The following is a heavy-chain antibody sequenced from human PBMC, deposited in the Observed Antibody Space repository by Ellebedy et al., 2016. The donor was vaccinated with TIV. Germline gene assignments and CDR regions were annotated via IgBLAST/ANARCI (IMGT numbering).Heavy chain of an antibody. CDR1: GYSFTSHG. D-gene: IGHD5-24*01. CDR3: ARGAMALS. Sequence: AASVKVSCKASGYSFTSHGITWVRQAPGQGLQWMGWVTAYNRDTYYAQNFQGRVTFTTDTSSSTAYLELRSLTSHDTGEYYCARGAMALSWGQGTLVTVSS. V-gene: IGHV1-18*01. J-gene: IGHJ5*02. CDR2: VTAYNRDT.